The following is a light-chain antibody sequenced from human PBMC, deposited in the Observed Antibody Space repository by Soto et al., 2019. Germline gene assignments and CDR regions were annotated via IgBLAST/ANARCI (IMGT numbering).Light chain of an antibody. V-gene: IGLV1-40*01. J-gene: IGLJ1*01. CDR1: SSDIGAGYR. Sequence: QPVLTQPPSVSGAPGQRVTISCTGSSSDIGAGYRVRWYQQVPGTAPKVLIYNNSNRPSGVPARFSGSKSGTSASLAISGLQAEDEADYYCSSYTSSSTYVFGTGTKLTVL. CDR3: SSYTSSSTYV. CDR2: NNS.